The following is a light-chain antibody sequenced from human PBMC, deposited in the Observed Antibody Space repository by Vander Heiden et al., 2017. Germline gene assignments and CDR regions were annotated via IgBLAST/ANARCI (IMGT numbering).Light chain of an antibody. CDR2: AAS. CDR1: QSISSY. V-gene: IGKV1-39*01. J-gene: IGKJ3*01. CDR3: QQSYSTS. Sequence: DIQMTQSPSSLSASVGDRVTITCRASQSISSYLNWYQQKPGKAPKLLIYAASSLQSGVPSRFSGSGSGTDFTLTISSLQPEDFATYYCQQSYSTSFGPGTKVXIK.